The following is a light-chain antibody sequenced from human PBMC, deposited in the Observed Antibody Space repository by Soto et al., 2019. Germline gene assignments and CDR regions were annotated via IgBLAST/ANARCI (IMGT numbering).Light chain of an antibody. J-gene: IGKJ1*01. V-gene: IGKV1-6*01. CDR1: QGIRND. CDR2: AAS. Sequence: AIQMTQSPSSLSASVGDRVTITCRASQGIRNDLGWYQQKPGKAPKLLIYAASSLQSGVPSRFSGSGSGKDFTLTISSPQPEDFATYYCLQDYNYPWTFGQGTKVEIK. CDR3: LQDYNYPWT.